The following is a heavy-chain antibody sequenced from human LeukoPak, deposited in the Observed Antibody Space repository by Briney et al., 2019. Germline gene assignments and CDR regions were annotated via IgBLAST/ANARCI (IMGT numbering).Heavy chain of an antibody. Sequence: GGSLRLSCAASGFTFSSYWMSWVRQAPGKGLGGVANIKQDGSEKYYVDSVKGRFTISRDNAKNSLYLQMNSLRAEDTAVYYGAREALMIVVVITTSLDYWGQGTLVTVSS. D-gene: IGHD3-22*01. CDR2: IKQDGSEK. CDR3: AREALMIVVVITTSLDY. CDR1: GFTFSSYW. V-gene: IGHV3-7*01. J-gene: IGHJ4*02.